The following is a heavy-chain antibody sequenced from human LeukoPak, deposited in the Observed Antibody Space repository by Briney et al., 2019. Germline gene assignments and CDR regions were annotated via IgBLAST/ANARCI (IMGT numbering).Heavy chain of an antibody. J-gene: IGHJ1*01. V-gene: IGHV1-18*01. CDR1: GYTFTSYG. CDR2: ISAYNGNT. Sequence: ASVKVSCKASGYTFTSYGISWVRQAPGQELAWMGWISAYNGNTNYAQKLQGRVTMTTDTSTSTAYMEPRSLRSDDTAVYYCARGPIVVVVAATGYFQHWGQGTLVTVSS. D-gene: IGHD2-15*01. CDR3: ARGPIVVVVAATGYFQH.